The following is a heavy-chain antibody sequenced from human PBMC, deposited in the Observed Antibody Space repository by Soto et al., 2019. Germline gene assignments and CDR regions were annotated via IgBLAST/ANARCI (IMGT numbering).Heavy chain of an antibody. V-gene: IGHV4-59*01. D-gene: IGHD4-4*01. Sequence: PSETLSLTCTVSGGSISSYYWSWIRQPPGKGLEWIGYIYYSGSTNYNPSLKSRVTISVDTSKNQFSLKLSSVTAADTAVYYCARARGLTDYSNYSYYYYGMDVWGQGTTVTVS. CDR3: ARARGLTDYSNYSYYYYGMDV. CDR2: IYYSGST. CDR1: GGSISSYY. J-gene: IGHJ6*02.